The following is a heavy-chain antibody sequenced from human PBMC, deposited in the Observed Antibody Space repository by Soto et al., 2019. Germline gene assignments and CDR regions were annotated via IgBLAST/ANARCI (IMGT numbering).Heavy chain of an antibody. Sequence: PGGSLRLSCAASGFTFSSYAMSWVRQAPGKGLEWVSAISGSGGSTYYADSVKGRFTISRDNSKNTLYLQMNSLRAEDTAVYYCAKSLGSVVVVAATRYFDYWGQGTLVTVSS. D-gene: IGHD2-15*01. V-gene: IGHV3-23*01. CDR2: ISGSGGST. CDR3: AKSLGSVVVVAATRYFDY. J-gene: IGHJ4*02. CDR1: GFTFSSYA.